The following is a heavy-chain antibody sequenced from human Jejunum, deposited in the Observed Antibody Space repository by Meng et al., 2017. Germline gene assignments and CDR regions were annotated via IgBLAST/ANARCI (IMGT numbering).Heavy chain of an antibody. Sequence: QVQLQESGPGLVRPSETLSLTCTVSGGSVSSGSYYWSWIRQPPGKGLEWSGYIYYGGTTNYNPSLKSRVTISADTSKNQFSLKLSSVTAADTAVYYCARGSRGYSYGWGQGTLVTVS. CDR2: IYYGGTT. CDR1: GGSVSSGSYY. D-gene: IGHD5-18*01. J-gene: IGHJ4*02. CDR3: ARGSRGYSYG. V-gene: IGHV4-61*01.